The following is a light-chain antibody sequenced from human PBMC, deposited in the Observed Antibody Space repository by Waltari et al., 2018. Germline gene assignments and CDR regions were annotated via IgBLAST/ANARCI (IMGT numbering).Light chain of an antibody. CDR1: QSVLYNSNDKNY. CDR2: WAS. V-gene: IGKV4-1*01. Sequence: DIVMTQSPEFLAVSLGERATINCKSSQSVLYNSNDKNYLAWYQQKPGQPPKLLIYWASTRQYGVPDRCSGSWYGTDFTLTINSMQAGDVAVYYCQEYYSRRTFGRGTRVEIK. J-gene: IGKJ1*01. CDR3: QEYYSRRT.